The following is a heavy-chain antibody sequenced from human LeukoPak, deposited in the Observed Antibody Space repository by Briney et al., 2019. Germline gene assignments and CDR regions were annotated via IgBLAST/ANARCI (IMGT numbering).Heavy chain of an antibody. CDR1: GFTFSSYA. CDR2: ISGSGGST. CDR3: AKGTGAPYYFDY. D-gene: IGHD1-26*01. J-gene: IGHJ4*02. Sequence: PGGSLRLSCAASGFTFSSYAMSWVRQAPGKGLEWVSAISGSGGSTYYADSVKGRFTISRDNSKNTLYLRMNSLRAEDTAVYYCAKGTGAPYYFDYWGQGTLVTVSS. V-gene: IGHV3-23*01.